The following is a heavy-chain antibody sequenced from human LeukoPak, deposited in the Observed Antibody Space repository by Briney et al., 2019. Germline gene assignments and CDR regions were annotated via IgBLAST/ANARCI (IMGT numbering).Heavy chain of an antibody. V-gene: IGHV3-30*02. CDR3: AKDSGVRSPYAFDI. J-gene: IGHJ3*02. CDR1: GFTFDTYG. D-gene: IGHD4/OR15-4a*01. Sequence: PGGSLRLSCVASGFTFDTYGLHWVRQAPGKGLEWVAFIRYDGSNKYYADSVKGRFTISRDNSKNTLYLQMNSLRAEDTAVYYCAKDSGVRSPYAFDIWGQGTMVTVSS. CDR2: IRYDGSNK.